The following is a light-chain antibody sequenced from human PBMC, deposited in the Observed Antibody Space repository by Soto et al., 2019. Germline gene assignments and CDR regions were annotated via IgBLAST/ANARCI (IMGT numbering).Light chain of an antibody. V-gene: IGKV3-15*01. CDR3: QQYSKWPPIT. CDR2: GAS. CDR1: QSVSSN. J-gene: IGKJ5*01. Sequence: EIGITQSPATLSVSPGERATLSCRASQSVSSNLAWYQHKPGQAARLLIYGASTRATGIPARFSGSGSGTEFTLTISSLQSEDFAVYYCQQYSKWPPITFGQGTRLEIK.